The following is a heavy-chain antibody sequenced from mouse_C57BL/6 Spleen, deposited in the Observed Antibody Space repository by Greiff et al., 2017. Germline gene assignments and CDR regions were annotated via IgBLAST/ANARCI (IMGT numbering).Heavy chain of an antibody. V-gene: IGHV1-55*01. CDR2: IYPGSGST. Sequence: QVHVKQPGAELVKPGASVKMSCKASGYTFTSYWITWVKQRPGQGLEWIGDIYPGSGSTNSNEKFKSKATLTVDTSSSTAYMQLSSLTSEDSAVYYCASSSGSAWFAYWGQGTLVTVSA. J-gene: IGHJ3*01. D-gene: IGHD3-2*02. CDR3: ASSSGSAWFAY. CDR1: GYTFTSYW.